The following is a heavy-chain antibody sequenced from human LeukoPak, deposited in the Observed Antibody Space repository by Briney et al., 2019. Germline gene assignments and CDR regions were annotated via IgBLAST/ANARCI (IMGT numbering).Heavy chain of an antibody. J-gene: IGHJ3*02. D-gene: IGHD2-8*02. CDR2: ISSQSVYI. CDR3: SRDLDCTVTTCFDGDDGFDI. Sequence: GGSLRLSXEASGFTFNIYSMNWVRQMPGKGLEWLSSISSQSVYIYYADSVKGRFAISRDNAKKSLYLQMNSLTAEDTAVYFCSRDLDCTVTTCFDGDDGFDIWGRGTMVTVSS. CDR1: GFTFNIYS. V-gene: IGHV3-21*01.